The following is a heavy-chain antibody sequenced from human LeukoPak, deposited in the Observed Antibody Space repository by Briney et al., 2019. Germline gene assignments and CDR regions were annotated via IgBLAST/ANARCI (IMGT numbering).Heavy chain of an antibody. D-gene: IGHD1-26*01. CDR2: ISGSGGST. J-gene: IGHJ4*02. CDR1: GGSVSSGSYY. CDR3: AKDLMGATDY. Sequence: ETLSLTCTVSGGSVSSGSYYWSWVRQAPGKGLEWVSAISGSGGSTYYADSVKGRFTISRDNSKNTLYLQMNSLRAEDTAVYYCAKDLMGATDYWGQGTLVTVSS. V-gene: IGHV3-23*01.